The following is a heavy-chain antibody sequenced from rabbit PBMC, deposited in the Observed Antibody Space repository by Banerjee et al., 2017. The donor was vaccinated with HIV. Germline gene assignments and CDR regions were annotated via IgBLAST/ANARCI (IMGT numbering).Heavy chain of an antibody. D-gene: IGHD1-1*01. V-gene: IGHV1S40*01. CDR1: GFSFSRYW. CDR3: ARRVDSGDYKYFEL. CDR2: IDGGSSGRT. Sequence: QSLEESGGDLVQPGASLTLTCTASGFSFSRYWMCWVRQAPGKGLEWIGCIDGGSSGRTYYASWAKGRFTISKTSSTTVTLQMTSLTAADTATYFCARRVDSGDYKYFELWGPGTLVTVS. J-gene: IGHJ4*01.